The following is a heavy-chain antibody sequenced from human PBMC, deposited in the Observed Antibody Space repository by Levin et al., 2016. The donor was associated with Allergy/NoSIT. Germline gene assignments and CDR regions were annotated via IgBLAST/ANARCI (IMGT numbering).Heavy chain of an antibody. V-gene: IGHV2-5*02. D-gene: IGHD1-26*01. CDR3: AHRPSGYSGSYWRGGYFDY. CDR2: IYWDDDK. J-gene: IGHJ4*02. Sequence: WIRQPPGKALEWLALIYWDDDKRYSPSLKSRLTITKDTSKNQVVLTMTNMDPVDTATYYCAHRPSGYSGSYWRGGYFDYWGQGTLVTVSS.